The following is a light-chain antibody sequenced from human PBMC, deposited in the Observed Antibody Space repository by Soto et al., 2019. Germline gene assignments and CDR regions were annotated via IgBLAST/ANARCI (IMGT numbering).Light chain of an antibody. V-gene: IGLV2-8*01. J-gene: IGLJ1*01. CDR3: SSYADSNIV. CDR2: EVS. Sequence: QSALTQPPSASGSPGQSVTISCTGTSSDVGGYDSVSWYQQHPGKAPKLMIYEVSKRPSGVPDRFSGSKSGNTASLTVSGLQAEDEADSYCSSYADSNIVFGTGTKVTVL. CDR1: SSDVGGYDS.